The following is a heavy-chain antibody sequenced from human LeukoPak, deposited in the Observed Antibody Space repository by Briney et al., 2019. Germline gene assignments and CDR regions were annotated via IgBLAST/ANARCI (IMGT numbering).Heavy chain of an antibody. D-gene: IGHD6-13*01. Sequence: ASVKVSCKASGYTFISYGISWVRHAPGQGLEWMGWISAYNGNTNYAQKLQGRVTMTTDTSTSTAYMELRSLRSDDTAVYYCGIAAAGTPIIYWGQGTLVTVSS. V-gene: IGHV1-18*01. CDR2: ISAYNGNT. J-gene: IGHJ4*02. CDR1: GYTFISYG. CDR3: GIAAAGTPIIY.